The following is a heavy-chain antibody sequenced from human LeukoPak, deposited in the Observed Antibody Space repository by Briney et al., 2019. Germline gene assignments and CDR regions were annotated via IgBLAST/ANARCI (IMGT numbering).Heavy chain of an antibody. CDR3: ATETPVRPFHY. CDR1: GGSMTNYY. CDR2: IYTSGST. Sequence: PSETLSLTCTVSGGSMTNYYCSCIRQPAGKGLEWIGRIYTSGSTNYNPSLKSRVTISVDKSKNQFSLKLSSVTAADTAVYYCATETPVRPFHYWGQGTLVTVSS. D-gene: IGHD2-8*01. J-gene: IGHJ4*02. V-gene: IGHV4-4*07.